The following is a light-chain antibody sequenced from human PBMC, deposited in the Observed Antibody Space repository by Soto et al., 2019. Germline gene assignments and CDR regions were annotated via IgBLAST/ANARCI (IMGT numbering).Light chain of an antibody. CDR2: DAS. CDR1: QDINKN. Sequence: DIHITQSPSSLSAPVGDRVTITCQASQDINKNLIWYQQKPGKAPKLLIYDASDLETGVPSRFSGSGSGTGFTFTISSLQPEDFATYYCQQYASRPLTFGQGTRLEIK. J-gene: IGKJ5*01. V-gene: IGKV1-33*01. CDR3: QQYASRPLT.